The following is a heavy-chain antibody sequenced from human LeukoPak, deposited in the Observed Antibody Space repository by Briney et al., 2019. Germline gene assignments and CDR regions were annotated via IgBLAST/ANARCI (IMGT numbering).Heavy chain of an antibody. D-gene: IGHD2-2*01. V-gene: IGHV3-21*01. CDR3: ARDGRYCTSPSCYFDY. Sequence: GGPLRLSCAASGFTFSSYTMSWARQAPGKGLEWVSSIRSSLTYIYYADSVKGRFTMSRDNAKNSLYLQMNSLRADDTAVYYCARDGRYCTSPSCYFDYWGQGSLVTVSS. J-gene: IGHJ4*02. CDR2: IRSSLTYI. CDR1: GFTFSSYT.